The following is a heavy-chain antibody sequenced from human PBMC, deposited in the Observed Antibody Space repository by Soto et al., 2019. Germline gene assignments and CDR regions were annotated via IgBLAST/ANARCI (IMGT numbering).Heavy chain of an antibody. CDR3: ARRIVLMVYASYNWFDP. Sequence: QVQLQESGPGLVKPSQTLSLTCTVSGGSISSGGYYWSWIRQHPGKGLEWIGYIYYSGSTYYNPSLKSRVTISVDTSKNQFSLKLSSVTAADTAVYYCARRIVLMVYASYNWFDPWGQGTLFTVSS. J-gene: IGHJ5*02. CDR1: GGSISSGGYY. V-gene: IGHV4-31*03. CDR2: IYYSGST. D-gene: IGHD2-8*01.